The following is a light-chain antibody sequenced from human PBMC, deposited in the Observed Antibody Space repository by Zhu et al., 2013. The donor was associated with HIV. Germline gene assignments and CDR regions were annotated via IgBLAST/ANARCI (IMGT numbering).Light chain of an antibody. CDR3: QKYNSAPLT. V-gene: IGKV1-27*01. CDR2: AAS. CDR1: QAFGNY. Sequence: DIQMTQSPSSLSASVGDTVTITCRASQAFGNYLAWYQQKPGKVPKLLIYAASTLQSGVPSRFSGSGSGTDFTLTISSLQPEDVATYYCQKYNSAPLTFGGGTKVEIK. J-gene: IGKJ4*01.